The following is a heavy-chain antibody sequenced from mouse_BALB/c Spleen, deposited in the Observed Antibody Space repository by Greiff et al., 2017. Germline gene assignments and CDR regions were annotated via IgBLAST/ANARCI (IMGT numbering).Heavy chain of an antibody. CDR3: ARHLRYDRTPWFAY. Sequence: EVQGVESGGGLVKPGGSLKLSCAASGFAFSSYDMSWVRQTPEKRLEWVAYISSGGGSTYYPDTVKGRFTISRDNAKNTLYLQMSSLKSEDTAMYYCARHLRYDRTPWFAYWGQGTLVTVSA. J-gene: IGHJ3*01. CDR1: GFAFSSYD. CDR2: ISSGGGST. V-gene: IGHV5-12-1*01. D-gene: IGHD2-14*01.